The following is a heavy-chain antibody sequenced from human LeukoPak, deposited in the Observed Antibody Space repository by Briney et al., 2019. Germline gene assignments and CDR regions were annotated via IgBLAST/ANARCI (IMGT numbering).Heavy chain of an antibody. CDR3: ARGRPGDYFDY. D-gene: IGHD6-25*01. Sequence: ASVKVSCKASGYTFTGYFILWVRQAPGQGLEWMGWINPNSGGTSYLQSFQGRVTMTRDTSISTAYMDLSRLRSDDTAVYYCARGRPGDYFDYWGQGTLVTVSS. CDR1: GYTFTGYF. V-gene: IGHV1-2*02. J-gene: IGHJ4*02. CDR2: INPNSGGT.